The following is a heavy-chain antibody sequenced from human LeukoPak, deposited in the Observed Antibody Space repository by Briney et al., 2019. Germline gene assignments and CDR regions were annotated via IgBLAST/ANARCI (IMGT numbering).Heavy chain of an antibody. J-gene: IGHJ3*02. Sequence: PSETLSLTCTVSGYSISSGYYWGWIRQPPGKGLEWIGSIYHSGSTYYNPSLKSRVTISIDTSKNQFSLKLSSVTAADTAVYYCARLGHYYDSSGYYDAFDIWGQGTMVTVSS. V-gene: IGHV4-38-2*02. CDR1: GYSISSGYY. CDR3: ARLGHYYDSSGYYDAFDI. D-gene: IGHD3-22*01. CDR2: IYHSGST.